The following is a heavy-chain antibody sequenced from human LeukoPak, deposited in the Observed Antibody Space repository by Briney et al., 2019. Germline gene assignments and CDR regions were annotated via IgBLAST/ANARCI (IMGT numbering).Heavy chain of an antibody. CDR2: IFYSGST. CDR3: PKPNVYGLVHI. D-gene: IGHD3-10*01. V-gene: IGHV4-39*07. CDR1: GGSISTSNYY. J-gene: IGHJ3*02. Sequence: PSETLSLTCTVSGGSISTSNYYWGWIRQPPGKGLEWIGNIFYSGSTYYSPSLKSRVTISLDTSRNQFSLKLNPVTAADPACYFWPKPNVYGLVHIWGQGKMATVCS.